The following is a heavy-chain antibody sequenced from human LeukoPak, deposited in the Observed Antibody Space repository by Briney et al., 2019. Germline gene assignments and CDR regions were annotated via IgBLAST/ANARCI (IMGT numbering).Heavy chain of an antibody. CDR1: GYTLTELS. CDR2: FDPEDGET. V-gene: IGHV1-24*01. J-gene: IGHJ6*02. Sequence: ASVKVSCKVSGYTLTELSMHWVRQAPGKGLEWMGGFDPEDGETIYAQKFQGRVTMTEDTSTDTAYMELSSLRSEDTAVYYCATSASRLHRTYYYYGMDAWGQGTTVTVSS. CDR3: ATSASRLHRTYYYYGMDA.